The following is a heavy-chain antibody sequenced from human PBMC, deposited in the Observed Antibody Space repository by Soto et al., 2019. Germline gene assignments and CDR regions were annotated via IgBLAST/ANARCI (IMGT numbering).Heavy chain of an antibody. CDR1: GFTFSSYS. D-gene: IGHD3-10*01. V-gene: IGHV3-21*01. CDR3: APSSGSYSYFDY. CDR2: ISSSSSYI. Sequence: GGSLRLSCAASGFTFSSYSRNWVRQAPGKGLEWVSSISSSSSYIYYADSVKGRFTISRDNAKNSLYLQMNSLRAEDTAVYYCAPSSGSYSYFDYWGQGTLVTVSS. J-gene: IGHJ4*02.